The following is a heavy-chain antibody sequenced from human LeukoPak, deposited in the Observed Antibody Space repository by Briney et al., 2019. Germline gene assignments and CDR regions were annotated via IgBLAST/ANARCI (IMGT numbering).Heavy chain of an antibody. CDR2: IYYSGST. CDR1: GVSISSYY. Sequence: SKTLSLTCTVSGVSISSYYWSWIRQPPGKGLEWIGSIYYSGSTYYNPSLKSRVTISVDTSKNQFSLKLSSVSAADTAVYYCARQRGNYDFWSGYPDGMDVWGQGTTVTVSS. V-gene: IGHV4-39*01. D-gene: IGHD3-3*01. J-gene: IGHJ6*02. CDR3: ARQRGNYDFWSGYPDGMDV.